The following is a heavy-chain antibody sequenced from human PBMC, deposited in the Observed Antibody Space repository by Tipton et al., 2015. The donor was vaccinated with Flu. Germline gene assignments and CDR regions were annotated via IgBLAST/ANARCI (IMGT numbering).Heavy chain of an antibody. CDR3: AREGPCFYGRDV. V-gene: IGHV4-31*03. CDR1: GDSVSNSVYY. D-gene: IGHD2-15*01. CDR2: IDFRGRT. J-gene: IGHJ6*02. Sequence: TLSLTCTVSGDSVSNSVYYWNWIRQEPGKGLEWIGHIDFRGRTHYNPSLKSRLTISIDTSKHQFSLRLNGVTGADTAVYYCAREGPCFYGRDVWGQGTTVTVSS.